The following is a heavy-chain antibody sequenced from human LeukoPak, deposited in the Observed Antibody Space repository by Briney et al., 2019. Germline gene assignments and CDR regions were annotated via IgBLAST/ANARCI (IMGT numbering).Heavy chain of an antibody. CDR3: ARDGNTVTTTFDY. CDR2: INPSGGST. D-gene: IGHD4-17*01. Sequence: ASVKVSCKASGYTFTSYYMHWVRQAPGQGLEWMGIINPSGGSTSYAQKFQGRVTMTRDMSTSTVYVELSSLRSEDTAVYYCARDGNTVTTTFDYWGQGTLVTVSS. V-gene: IGHV1-46*01. J-gene: IGHJ4*02. CDR1: GYTFTSYY.